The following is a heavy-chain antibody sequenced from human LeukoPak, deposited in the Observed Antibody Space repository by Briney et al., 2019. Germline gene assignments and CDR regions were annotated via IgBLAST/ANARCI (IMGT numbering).Heavy chain of an antibody. CDR3: ARRGTRNWFDP. CDR2: INHSGST. J-gene: IGHJ5*02. Sequence: SETLSLTCAVYGGSFSGYYWSWIRQPPGKGLEWIGEINHSGSTNYNPSLKSRVTISVDTSKNQFSLKLSSVTAADTAVYYCARRGTRNWFDPWGQGTLVTVSS. V-gene: IGHV4-34*01. CDR1: GGSFSGYY.